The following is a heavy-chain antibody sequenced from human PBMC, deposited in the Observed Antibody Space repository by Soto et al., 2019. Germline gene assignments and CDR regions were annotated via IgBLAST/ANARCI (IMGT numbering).Heavy chain of an antibody. Sequence: GGSLRLSCAASGFTFSSYAMSRVRQAPGKGLEWVSAISGSGGSTYYADSVKGRFTISRDNSKNTLYLQMNSLRAEDTAVYYCAKTLGYCSSTSCYEPYYYGRDVWGQGTTVTAP. CDR1: GFTFSSYA. D-gene: IGHD2-2*01. J-gene: IGHJ6*02. V-gene: IGHV3-23*01. CDR3: AKTLGYCSSTSCYEPYYYGRDV. CDR2: ISGSGGST.